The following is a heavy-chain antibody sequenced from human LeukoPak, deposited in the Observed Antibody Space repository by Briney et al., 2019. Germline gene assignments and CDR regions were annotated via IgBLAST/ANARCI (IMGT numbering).Heavy chain of an antibody. D-gene: IGHD1-7*01. CDR1: RFTFSNYA. Sequence: PGGSLRLSCAASRFTFSNYAMNWVRQAPGKGLEWVSCISSSAATTYYAGSVKGRFTISRDNSKNTLYLQMNSLRVEDTAVYYCAKDVSGNYFYQYGMDVWGQGTTVTVSS. CDR3: AKDVSGNYFYQYGMDV. J-gene: IGHJ6*02. V-gene: IGHV3-23*01. CDR2: ISSSAATT.